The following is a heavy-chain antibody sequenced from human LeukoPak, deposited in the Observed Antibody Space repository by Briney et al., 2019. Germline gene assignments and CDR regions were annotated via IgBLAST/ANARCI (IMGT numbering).Heavy chain of an antibody. D-gene: IGHD6-13*01. CDR3: ARTPSIAAAGPLDYYYGMDV. Sequence: SETLSLTCTVSGGSISSYYWSWIRQPPGKGLEWIGYIYYSGSTNYNPSLKSRVTISVDTSKNQFSLKLSSVTAADTAVYYCARTPSIAAAGPLDYYYGMDVWGQGTTVTVSS. V-gene: IGHV4-59*01. CDR1: GGSISSYY. J-gene: IGHJ6*02. CDR2: IYYSGST.